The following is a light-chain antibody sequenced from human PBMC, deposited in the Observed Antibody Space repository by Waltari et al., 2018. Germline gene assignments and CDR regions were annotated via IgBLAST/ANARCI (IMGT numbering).Light chain of an antibody. V-gene: IGLV2-23*01. CDR1: SAALASYNP. CDR3: CSYTGSSTSYG. J-gene: IGLJ1*01. CDR2: EAV. Sequence: QSALTQPASVSGSPGQSITISCTGASAALASYNPVSWYQHHPAKAPKLMIYEAVKRPSGVSNRFSGAKSGTTASLIISGLQADDEADYYCCSYTGSSTSYGCGSGTKVTVL.